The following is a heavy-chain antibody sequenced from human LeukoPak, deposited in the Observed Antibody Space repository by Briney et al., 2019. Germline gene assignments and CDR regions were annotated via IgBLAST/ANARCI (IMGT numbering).Heavy chain of an antibody. CDR1: GFTFSGFA. V-gene: IGHV3-30-3*01. Sequence: GGSLRLSCAASGFTFSGFAMHWVRQTPGTGLEWVAVISPDGSNKYSADSVKGRFTISRDNSKSMLYLQMNSLRTEDTAVYYCARSYSSSWNNFDYWGQGTLVTVSS. CDR2: ISPDGSNK. CDR3: ARSYSSSWNNFDY. D-gene: IGHD6-13*01. J-gene: IGHJ4*02.